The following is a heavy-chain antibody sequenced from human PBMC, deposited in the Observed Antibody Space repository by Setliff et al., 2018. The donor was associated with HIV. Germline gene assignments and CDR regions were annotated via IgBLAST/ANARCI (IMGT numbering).Heavy chain of an antibody. Sequence: SETLSLTCAVSGGSISNGGYYWSWIRQPPGKGLEWIGYMHYSGRTSYNPSLKSRVTTSVNTSKNQLSLNLSSVTAADTAVYYCARWGETTGIKAFDLWGQGTMVTVSS. CDR1: GGSISNGGYY. CDR2: MHYSGRT. V-gene: IGHV4-61*08. CDR3: ARWGETTGIKAFDL. J-gene: IGHJ3*01. D-gene: IGHD1-1*01.